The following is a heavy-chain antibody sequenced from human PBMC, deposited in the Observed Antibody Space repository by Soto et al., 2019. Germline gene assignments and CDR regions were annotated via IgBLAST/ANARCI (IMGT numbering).Heavy chain of an antibody. CDR3: AKDREGVYSSGYYFSGMDV. CDR1: GFTFSSYG. D-gene: IGHD3-22*01. Sequence: GGSLRLSSAASGFTFSSYGMHWVRQAPGKGLEWVAVISYDGSNKYYADSVKGRFTISRDNSKNTLYLQMNSLRAEDTAVYYCAKDREGVYSSGYYFSGMDVWGQGTTVTVSS. V-gene: IGHV3-30*18. CDR2: ISYDGSNK. J-gene: IGHJ6*02.